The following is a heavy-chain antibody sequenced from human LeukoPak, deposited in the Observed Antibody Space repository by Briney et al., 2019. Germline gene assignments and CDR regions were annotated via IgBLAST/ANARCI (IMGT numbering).Heavy chain of an antibody. CDR1: GFTFSTYW. J-gene: IGHJ3*02. D-gene: IGHD3-9*01. CDR2: INRDGSST. V-gene: IGHV3-74*01. CDR3: ARDRETYYDILTGYYTLGDAFDI. Sequence: GGSLRLSCAASGFTFSTYWMHWVRQAPGKGLVWVSRINRDGSSTSYADPVKGRFTISRDNAKNTLYLQMNSPRAEDTAVYYCARDRETYYDILTGYYTLGDAFDIWGQGTMVTVSS.